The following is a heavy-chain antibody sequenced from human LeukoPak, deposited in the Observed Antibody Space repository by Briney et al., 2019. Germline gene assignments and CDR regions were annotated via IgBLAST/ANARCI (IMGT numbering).Heavy chain of an antibody. CDR2: ITSSSSTI. J-gene: IGHJ4*02. D-gene: IGHD1-26*01. CDR3: ARGRGGTYWFDY. CDR1: GFTFNSYS. V-gene: IGHV3-48*02. Sequence: PGGSLRLSCAASGFTFNSYSMNWVRQAPGKGLEWVSYITSSSSTISYAESVRGRFTISRDNAKNSLNLQMNSLRDEDTAVYYCARGRGGTYWFDYWGQGTLVTVSS.